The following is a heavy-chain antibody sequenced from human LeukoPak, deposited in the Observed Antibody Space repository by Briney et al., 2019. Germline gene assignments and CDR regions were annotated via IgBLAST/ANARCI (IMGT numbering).Heavy chain of an antibody. CDR1: GDSLTGYF. D-gene: IGHD5-18*01. CDR3: EVTRSRHGYKIDF. CDR2: IHSYNGDT. V-gene: IGHV1-2*02. J-gene: IGHJ4*02. Sequence: ASVKVSCKASGDSLTGYFIRWVRQAPGQGLEWMGWIHSYNGDTNFAQKLQDRGTMTTDRAISTAYMELSGLRRDDVAIYCCEVTRSRHGYKIDFWGEGTLVSVSS.